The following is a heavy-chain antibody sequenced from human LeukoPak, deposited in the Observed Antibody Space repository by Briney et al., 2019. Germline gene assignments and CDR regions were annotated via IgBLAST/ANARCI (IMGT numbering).Heavy chain of an antibody. V-gene: IGHV3-7*01. CDR2: IKQDRSEK. CDR1: GFTFTNYW. CDR3: ARLREIPVFGVVTKSTSYFDY. Sequence: GGSLRLSCAASGFTFTNYWMSWVRQAPGKGLELVANIKQDRSEKYYVDSVEGRFTISRDNAKNSLYLHMNSLRAEDTAVYYCARLREIPVFGVVTKSTSYFDYWGQGTLVTVSS. D-gene: IGHD3-3*01. J-gene: IGHJ4*02.